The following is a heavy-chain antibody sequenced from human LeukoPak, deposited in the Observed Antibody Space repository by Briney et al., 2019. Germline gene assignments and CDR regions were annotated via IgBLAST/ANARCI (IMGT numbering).Heavy chain of an antibody. Sequence: GASVKISCKAFGYTFTNNFMHWVRQAPGQGPEWMALISPTGSFTAYAQKFQGRGTLTRDLSTSTDYLELRSLRSEDTAVYYCARDISARDEAWWFDPWGQGTLVTVSS. J-gene: IGHJ5*02. CDR2: ISPTGSFT. CDR3: ARDISARDEAWWFDP. D-gene: IGHD5-24*01. CDR1: GYTFTNNF. V-gene: IGHV1-46*01.